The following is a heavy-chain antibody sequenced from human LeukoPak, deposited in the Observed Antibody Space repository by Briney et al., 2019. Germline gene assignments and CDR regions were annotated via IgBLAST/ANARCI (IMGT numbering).Heavy chain of an antibody. CDR3: GKTTTGYSSGQKPAWPVDY. Sequence: PGGSLRLSCAASGFTFSSYGMSWVRQAPGKGLEWVSAISGSGVTTYYADSAKGRFTISRDNSKNTVYLQINSLRAEDTAVYYCGKTTTGYSSGQKPAWPVDYWGQGTLVTVSS. D-gene: IGHD6-19*01. CDR1: GFTFSSYG. CDR2: ISGSGVTT. V-gene: IGHV3-23*01. J-gene: IGHJ4*02.